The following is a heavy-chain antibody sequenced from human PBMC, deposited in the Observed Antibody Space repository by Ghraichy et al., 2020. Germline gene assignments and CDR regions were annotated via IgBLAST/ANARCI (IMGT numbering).Heavy chain of an antibody. CDR1: GGFISGSSYH. CDR2: VYETGYT. D-gene: IGHD1-26*01. Sequence: SETLSLTCSVAGGFISGSSYHWGWVRQSPGERLEWIGSVYETGYTYYNPSLKSRISISVDTSKNQFSLKVNSVTAADAAVYHCLRSGSGSFYLNWFFDTWGQGALVTVS. CDR3: LRSGSGSFYLNWFFDT. J-gene: IGHJ5*02. V-gene: IGHV4-39*01.